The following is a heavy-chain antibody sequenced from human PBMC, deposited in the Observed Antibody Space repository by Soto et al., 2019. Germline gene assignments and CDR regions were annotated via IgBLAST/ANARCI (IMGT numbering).Heavy chain of an antibody. CDR3: ARVERETATTVVDAFDI. Sequence: QVQLQQWGAGLLKPSETLSLTCAVYGGFVSSGSYYWSWIRQPPGKGLEWIGEMSHSGGTHFNPSLKSRVTISVDTSKNQFSLKMSSVTAADTALYYCARVERETATTVVDAFDIWGPWTMVTVSS. CDR1: GGFVSSGSYY. J-gene: IGHJ3*02. CDR2: MSHSGGT. V-gene: IGHV4-34*01. D-gene: IGHD1-1*01.